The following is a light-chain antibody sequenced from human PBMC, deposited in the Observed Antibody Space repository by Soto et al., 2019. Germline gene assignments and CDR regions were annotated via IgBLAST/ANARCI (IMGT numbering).Light chain of an antibody. CDR1: SSDVGGYNY. CDR3: GSYRGSSPPYV. J-gene: IGLJ1*01. Sequence: QSALTQPASVSGSPGQSITISCTGTSSDVGGYNYVSWYQQHPGKATKLMIYDVNNRPSGVSNRFSGSKSGNTASLTISGFQAEDEADYYWGSYRGSSPPYVSGTGTKVTVL. V-gene: IGLV2-14*01. CDR2: DVN.